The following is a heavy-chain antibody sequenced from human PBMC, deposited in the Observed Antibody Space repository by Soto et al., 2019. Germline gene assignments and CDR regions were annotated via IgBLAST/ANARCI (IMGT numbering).Heavy chain of an antibody. J-gene: IGHJ3*01. Sequence: SETLSLTCTVSRGSINNYYWTLIRQPPGKGLEWIGYVSYSGRTNYNPSLKSRVNMFVDKSKNQFSLNLTSVTAADTAVYYCARLQYTXXTAIDVWGQGTMVXXSS. CDR3: ARLQYTXXTAIDV. D-gene: IGHD2-21*01. CDR2: VSYSGRT. V-gene: IGHV4-59*03. CDR1: RGSINNYY.